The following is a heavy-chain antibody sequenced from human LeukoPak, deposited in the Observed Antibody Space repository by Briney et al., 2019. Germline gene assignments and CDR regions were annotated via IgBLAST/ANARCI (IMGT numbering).Heavy chain of an antibody. CDR2: FDPEDGET. V-gene: IGHV1-24*01. D-gene: IGHD5-12*01. Sequence: ASVKVSCKVSGYTLTELSMHWVRQAPGKGVEWMGGFDPEDGETIYAQKFQGRVTMTEDTSTDTAYMELRSLRADDTAVYYCATLHVGYGDWGQGTLVTVSS. CDR3: ATLHVGYGD. J-gene: IGHJ4*02. CDR1: GYTLTELS.